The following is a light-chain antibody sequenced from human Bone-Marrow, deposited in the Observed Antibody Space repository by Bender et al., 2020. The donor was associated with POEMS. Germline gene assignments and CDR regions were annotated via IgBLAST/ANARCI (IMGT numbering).Light chain of an antibody. J-gene: IGLJ3*02. CDR1: KLGDKY. Sequence: SYELTQPPSVSVSPGQTASITCSGNKLGDKYASWYQRKPGQSPVLVLYQDTKRPSGIPERFSASKSGTSASLAISNLQSEDEAVYYCQSYDSRVKVFGGGTKLTVL. CDR3: QSYDSRVKV. V-gene: IGLV3-1*01. CDR2: QDT.